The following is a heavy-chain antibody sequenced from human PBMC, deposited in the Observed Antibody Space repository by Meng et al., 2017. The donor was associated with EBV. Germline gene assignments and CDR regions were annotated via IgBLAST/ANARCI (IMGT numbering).Heavy chain of an antibody. J-gene: IGHJ4*02. Sequence: VQLSHAGATVKNPWASGKVSGKASGYTFTSYGISWVRQAPGQGLEWMGWISAYNGNTNYAQKLQGRVTMTTDTSTSTAYMELRSLRSDDTAVYYCARDGRLYDTPSPFDYWGQGTLVTVSS. D-gene: IGHD3-22*01. V-gene: IGHV1-18*01. CDR1: GYTFTSYG. CDR2: ISAYNGNT. CDR3: ARDGRLYDTPSPFDY.